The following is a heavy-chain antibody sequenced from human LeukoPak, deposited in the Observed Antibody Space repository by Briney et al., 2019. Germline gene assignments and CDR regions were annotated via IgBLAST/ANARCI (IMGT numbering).Heavy chain of an antibody. CDR3: ARTHNEYSAFDY. D-gene: IGHD5-12*01. CDR1: GFTFSSYS. Sequence: GGSLRLSCAASGFTFSSYSMNWVRQAPGKGLEWVSSISSSTSYIYYADSVKGRFTISRDNAKNSLYLQMNSLRAEDTAVYYCARTHNEYSAFDYWGQGTLVTVSS. J-gene: IGHJ4*02. CDR2: ISSSTSYI. V-gene: IGHV3-21*01.